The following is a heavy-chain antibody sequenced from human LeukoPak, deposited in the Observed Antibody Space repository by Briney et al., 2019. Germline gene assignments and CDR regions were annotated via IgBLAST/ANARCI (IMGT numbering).Heavy chain of an antibody. Sequence: GGSLRLSCAASGFVFDEYGMSWVRQAPGKGLEWVSAISGSGGSTYYADSVKGRFTISRDNSKNTLYLQMNSLRAEDTAVYYCAKVGIAAAGPNYFDYWGQGTLVTVSS. J-gene: IGHJ4*02. CDR2: ISGSGGST. V-gene: IGHV3-23*01. D-gene: IGHD6-13*01. CDR1: GFVFDEYG. CDR3: AKVGIAAAGPNYFDY.